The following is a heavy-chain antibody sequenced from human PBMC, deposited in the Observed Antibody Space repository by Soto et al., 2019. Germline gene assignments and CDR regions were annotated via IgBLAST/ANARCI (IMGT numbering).Heavy chain of an antibody. Sequence: ASVKDSCKASGYTFTSYDINWVRQATGQGLEWMGWMNPNSGNTGYAQKFQGRVTMTRNTSISTAYMELSSLRSEDTAVYYCARVPARYSSSWYRGYYGMDVWGQGTTVTVSS. D-gene: IGHD6-13*01. CDR1: GYTFTSYD. V-gene: IGHV1-8*01. CDR3: ARVPARYSSSWYRGYYGMDV. CDR2: MNPNSGNT. J-gene: IGHJ6*02.